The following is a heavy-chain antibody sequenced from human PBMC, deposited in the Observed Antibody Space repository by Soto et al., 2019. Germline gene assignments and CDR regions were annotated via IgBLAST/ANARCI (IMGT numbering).Heavy chain of an antibody. CDR2: IYYSGGT. V-gene: IGHV4-59*08. Sequence: QVQLQESGPGLVKPSETLSLTCTVSGGSISSYYWSWIRQPPGKGLEWIGYIYYSGGTNYNPSLKSRVTISVDTSKNQFSLKLSSVTAADTAVYYCARQGGEYFDLWGRGTLVTVSS. CDR1: GGSISSYY. CDR3: ARQGGEYFDL. J-gene: IGHJ2*01. D-gene: IGHD6-25*01.